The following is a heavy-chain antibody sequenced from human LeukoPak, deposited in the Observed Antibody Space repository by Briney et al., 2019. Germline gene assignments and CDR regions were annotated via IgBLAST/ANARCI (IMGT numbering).Heavy chain of an antibody. CDR2: IYTSGST. CDR3: AQGVGYYYDSSGYYFDY. J-gene: IGHJ4*02. CDR1: GGSISSGSYY. D-gene: IGHD3-22*01. Sequence: ASETLSLTCTVSGGSISSGSYYWSWIRQPAGKGLEWIGRIYTSGSTNYNPSLKSRVTISVDTSKNQFSLKLSSVTAADTAVYYCAQGVGYYYDSSGYYFDYWGQGTLVTVSS. V-gene: IGHV4-61*02.